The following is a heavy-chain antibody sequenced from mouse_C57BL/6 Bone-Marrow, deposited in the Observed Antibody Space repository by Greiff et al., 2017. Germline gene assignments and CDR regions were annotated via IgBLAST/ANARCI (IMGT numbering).Heavy chain of an antibody. CDR3: ARGTTVVHWYFDV. D-gene: IGHD1-1*01. V-gene: IGHV1-63*01. J-gene: IGHJ1*03. CDR2: VYPGGGYT. Sequence: QVQLKESGAELVRPGTSVKMSCKASGYTFTNYWIGWAKQRPGHGLEWIGDVYPGGGYTNYNEKFKGKATLTADKSSSTAYMQFSSLTSEDSAIYYCARGTTVVHWYFDVWGTGTTVTVSS. CDR1: GYTFTNYW.